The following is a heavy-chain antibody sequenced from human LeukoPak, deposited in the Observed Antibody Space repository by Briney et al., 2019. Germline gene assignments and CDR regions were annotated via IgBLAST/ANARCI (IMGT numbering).Heavy chain of an antibody. CDR3: TRDSSYGDYSTAFDY. CDR2: SGSTL. Sequence: GGSLRLSCAASGSIFGNYAMTWVRQAPGKGLEWVSSSGSTLDYAESVKGRFTISRDNSKNTLYLQMNRLSDEDTAIYYCTRDSSYGDYSTAFDYWGQGTLVTVSS. D-gene: IGHD4-17*01. J-gene: IGHJ4*02. V-gene: IGHV3-23*01. CDR1: GSIFGNYA.